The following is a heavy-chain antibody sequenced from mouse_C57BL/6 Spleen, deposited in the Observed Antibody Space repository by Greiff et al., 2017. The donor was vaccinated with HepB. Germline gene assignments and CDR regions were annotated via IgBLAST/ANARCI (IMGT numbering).Heavy chain of an antibody. CDR3: ASSAGSSLYYAMDY. Sequence: VQLQQPGAELVMPGASVKLSCKASGYTFTSYWMHWVKQRPGQGLEWIGEIDPSDSYTNYNQKFKGKSTLTVDKSSSTAYMQLSSLTSEDSAVYYCASSAGSSLYYAMDYWGQGTSVTVSS. CDR1: GYTFTSYW. J-gene: IGHJ4*01. V-gene: IGHV1-69*01. CDR2: IDPSDSYT. D-gene: IGHD1-1*01.